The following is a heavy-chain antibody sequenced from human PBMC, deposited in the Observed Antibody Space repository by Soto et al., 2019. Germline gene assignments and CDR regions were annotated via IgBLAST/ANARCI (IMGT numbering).Heavy chain of an antibody. CDR3: ARGQVVAAQH. Sequence: QLQLQESGSGLVKPSQTLSLTCAVSGGSISSGGYSWSCIRQPPGKGLEWIGYIYHSWSTYYNPSLKSRVTLAVDRSKNQFSLKLSSVTAADTAVYYCARGQVVAAQHWGQGTLVTVSS. CDR2: IYHSWST. J-gene: IGHJ4*02. CDR1: GGSISSGGYS. V-gene: IGHV4-30-2*01. D-gene: IGHD2-15*01.